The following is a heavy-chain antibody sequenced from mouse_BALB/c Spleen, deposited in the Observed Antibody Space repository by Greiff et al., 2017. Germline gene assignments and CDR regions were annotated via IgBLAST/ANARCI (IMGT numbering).Heavy chain of an antibody. CDR3: ASYRYDGGDVDY. CDR2: INPYNDGT. V-gene: IGHV1-14*01. CDR1: GYTFTSYV. Sequence: EVKLVESGPELVKPGASVKMSCKASGYTFTSYVMHWVKQKPGQGLEWIGYINPYNDGTKYNEKFKGKATLTSDKSSSTAYMELSSLTSEDSAVYYCASYRYDGGDVDYWGQGTTLTVSS. D-gene: IGHD2-14*01. J-gene: IGHJ2*01.